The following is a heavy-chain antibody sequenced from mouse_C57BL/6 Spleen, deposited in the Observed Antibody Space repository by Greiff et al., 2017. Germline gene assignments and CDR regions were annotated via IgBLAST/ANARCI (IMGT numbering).Heavy chain of an antibody. Sequence: VQLKESGPVLVKPGASVKMSCKASGYTFTDYYMNWVKQSHGKSLEWIGVINPYNGGTSYNQKFKGKATLTVDKSSSTAYMELNSLTSEDSAVYYCARDYVRYFDVWGTGTTVTVSS. J-gene: IGHJ1*03. V-gene: IGHV1-19*01. CDR3: ARDYVRYFDV. D-gene: IGHD1-1*01. CDR2: INPYNGGT. CDR1: GYTFTDYY.